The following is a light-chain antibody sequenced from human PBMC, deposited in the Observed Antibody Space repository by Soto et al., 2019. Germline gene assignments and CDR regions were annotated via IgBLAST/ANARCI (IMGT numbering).Light chain of an antibody. Sequence: ENALTQSPGTLSLSPGERATLSCRASESVSSIYVAWYQQKPGQAPTLLIYGASTRATGIPDRFSGSGSGTEFTLTINGLQSEDFAVYYCQRYNNWPLTFGGGTKVDIK. V-gene: IGKV3D-15*01. CDR2: GAS. J-gene: IGKJ4*01. CDR3: QRYNNWPLT. CDR1: ESVSSI.